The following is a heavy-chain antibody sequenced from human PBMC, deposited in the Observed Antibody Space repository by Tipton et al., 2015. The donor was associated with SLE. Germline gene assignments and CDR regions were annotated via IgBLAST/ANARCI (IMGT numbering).Heavy chain of an antibody. J-gene: IGHJ4*02. CDR3: ANLSRFLES. V-gene: IGHV4-59*11. D-gene: IGHD3-3*01. CDR2: IYHSGST. CDR1: GGSISSHY. Sequence: LRLSCTVSGGSISSHYWSWIRQPPGKGLEWIGTIYHSGSTYYNPSLKSRVTISVDTSKNQFSLKLSSVTAADTAVYYCANLSRFLESWGQGTLVTVSS.